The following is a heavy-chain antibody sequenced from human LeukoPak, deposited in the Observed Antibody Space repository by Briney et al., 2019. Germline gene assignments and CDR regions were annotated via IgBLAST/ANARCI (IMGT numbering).Heavy chain of an antibody. CDR2: IRGDGSRT. J-gene: IGHJ3*02. Sequence: GGSLRLSCAASGFAFSSNHMHWVRQAPGNGLMWVSYIRGDGSRTTYAGSVKGRFTISRDNSKNTLYLQMNSLRAEDMAVYYCARDLGRYDSNQGPLDAFDIWGQGTMVTASS. V-gene: IGHV3-74*01. D-gene: IGHD3-22*01. CDR3: ARDLGRYDSNQGPLDAFDI. CDR1: GFAFSSNH.